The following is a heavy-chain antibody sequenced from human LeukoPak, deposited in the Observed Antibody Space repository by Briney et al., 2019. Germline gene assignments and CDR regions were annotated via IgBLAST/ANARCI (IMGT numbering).Heavy chain of an antibody. V-gene: IGHV3-23*01. Sequence: GGSLRLSCAASGFTFTTYAMNWVRQAPGKGLEWVSVISGSGGSAYYADSVKGRFTISRVNSKNTLYLEVNSLRAEDTAVYYCATAFYFDSSGPYWYFDLWGRGTLVTVSS. J-gene: IGHJ2*01. D-gene: IGHD3-22*01. CDR2: ISGSGGSA. CDR3: ATAFYFDSSGPYWYFDL. CDR1: GFTFTTYA.